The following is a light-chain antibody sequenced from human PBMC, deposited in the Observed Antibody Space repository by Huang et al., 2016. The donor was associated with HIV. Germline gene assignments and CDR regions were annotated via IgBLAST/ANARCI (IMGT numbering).Light chain of an antibody. CDR1: QSVSNN. CDR3: QQSNSWPPWT. V-gene: IGKV3-15*01. CDR2: GVS. J-gene: IGKJ1*01. Sequence: EIVMTQSPAILSVSPGERATLSCRASQSVSNNLAWYQQKPGQAPRLVIYGVSTRATGSPARFSGRGAGTEFTLTISSLQSEDFAVYYCQQSNSWPPWTFGQGTKVEI.